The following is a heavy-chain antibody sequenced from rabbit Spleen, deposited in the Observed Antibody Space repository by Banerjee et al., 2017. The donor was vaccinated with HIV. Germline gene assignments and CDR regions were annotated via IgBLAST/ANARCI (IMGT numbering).Heavy chain of an antibody. D-gene: IGHD1-1*01. CDR3: ARDLVAVIGWNFSL. J-gene: IGHJ4*01. Sequence: QSLEESGGDLVKPGASLTLTCTSSGFSFSSSYYMCWVRQAPGKGLEWIACINVGSSGSTYYASWAKGRFIMSRTSSTKVTLQMTSLTAADTATYFCARDLVAVIGWNFSLWGPGTLVTVS. CDR2: INVGSSGST. CDR1: GFSFSSSYY. V-gene: IGHV1S40*01.